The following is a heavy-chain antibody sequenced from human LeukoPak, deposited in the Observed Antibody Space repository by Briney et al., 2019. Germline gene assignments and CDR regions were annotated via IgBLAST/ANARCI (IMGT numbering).Heavy chain of an antibody. J-gene: IGHJ4*02. CDR3: VRDHYGTNSLDY. V-gene: IGHV3-74*01. Sequence: GGSLRLSCAASGFTFRNYWMHWVRQGPGGGLEWVSRLRTDGDKRSYAASVRDRFTISRDNAKNMSYLQMNSLRVEDTAVYYCVRDHYGTNSLDYWGQGTPVTVSS. CDR1: GFTFRNYW. CDR2: LRTDGDKR. D-gene: IGHD4/OR15-4a*01.